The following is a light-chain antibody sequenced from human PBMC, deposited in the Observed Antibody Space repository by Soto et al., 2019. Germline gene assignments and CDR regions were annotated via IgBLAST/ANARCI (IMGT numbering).Light chain of an antibody. CDR2: EVS. V-gene: IGLV2-8*01. CDR3: SSYAGSKRVV. CDR1: SSDVGGYNY. Sequence: QSALTQPPSASGSPGQSVTISCTGTSSDVGGYNYVSWYQQHPGKAPKLMIYEVSKRPSGVPDRFSGSKSGNTASLTVSGLQAEDEAEYYCSSYAGSKRVVFGGGTKLTLL. J-gene: IGLJ2*01.